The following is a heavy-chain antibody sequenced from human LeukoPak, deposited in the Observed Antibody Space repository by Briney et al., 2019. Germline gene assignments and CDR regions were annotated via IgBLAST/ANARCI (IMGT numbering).Heavy chain of an antibody. D-gene: IGHD6-13*01. V-gene: IGHV3-30*02. J-gene: IGHJ4*02. CDR1: GFTFSSYG. CDR2: IRYDGSNK. CDR3: AKFGIAAADNFDY. Sequence: PGGSLRLSXAASGFTFSSYGMQCVPQAPGKGMEGVAFIRYDGSNKYYADSVKGRSTITRDNSKNTLYLQMNSLRAEDTAVYYCAKFGIAAADNFDYWGQGTLVTVSS.